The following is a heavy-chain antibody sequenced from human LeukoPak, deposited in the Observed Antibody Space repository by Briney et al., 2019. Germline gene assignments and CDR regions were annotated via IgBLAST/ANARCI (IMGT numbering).Heavy chain of an antibody. J-gene: IGHJ4*02. Sequence: GGSLRLSCAASGFTFSSYAMSWVRQAPGKGLEWVSAISGSGGSTYYADSVKGRFTISRDNSKNTLYLQMNSLRAEDTAVYYCAKSHDIVVVVAATNPFDYWGQGTLVTVSS. CDR1: GFTFSSYA. V-gene: IGHV3-23*01. CDR2: ISGSGGST. CDR3: AKSHDIVVVVAATNPFDY. D-gene: IGHD2-15*01.